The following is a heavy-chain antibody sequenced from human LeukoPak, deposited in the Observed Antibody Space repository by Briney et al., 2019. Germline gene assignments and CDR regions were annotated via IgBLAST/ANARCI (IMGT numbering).Heavy chain of an antibody. CDR2: IYPGDCNT. V-gene: IGHV5-51*01. D-gene: IGHD6-13*01. Sequence: GESLKISCKGSGYSFTSYWIGWVRQIPGKGLEWMGIIYPGDCNTRYTPSFQGQVTISADKSNSTAYLQWSSLKASDTAMYYCARHGQQLVRGTWFDPWGQGPLVTVSS. J-gene: IGHJ5*02. CDR1: GYSFTSYW. CDR3: ARHGQQLVRGTWFDP.